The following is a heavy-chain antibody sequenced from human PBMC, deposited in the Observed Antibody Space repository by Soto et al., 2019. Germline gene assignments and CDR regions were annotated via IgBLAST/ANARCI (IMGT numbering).Heavy chain of an antibody. V-gene: IGHV1-69*13. Sequence: ASVKVSCKASGGTFSSYAISWVRQAPGQGLEWMGGIIPIFGTANYAQKFQGRVTITADESTSTAYMELSSLRSGDTAVYYCARWGSSAIYWYFDLWGRGTLVTVSS. CDR2: IIPIFGTA. CDR3: ARWGSSAIYWYFDL. D-gene: IGHD3-22*01. J-gene: IGHJ2*01. CDR1: GGTFSSYA.